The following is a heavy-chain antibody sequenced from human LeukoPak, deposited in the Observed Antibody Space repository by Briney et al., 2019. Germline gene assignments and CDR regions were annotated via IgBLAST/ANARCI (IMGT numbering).Heavy chain of an antibody. D-gene: IGHD3-22*01. CDR2: IKQDGSEK. CDR3: ARGGRAYYDSSGYDYYFDY. CDR1: GFTFSSYW. Sequence: TGGSLRLSCAASGFTFSSYWMSWVRQAPGKGLEWVANIKQDGSEKYYVDSVKGRFTISRDNAKNSLYLQMNSLRAEDTAVYYCARGGRAYYDSSGYDYYFDYWGQGTLVTVSS. J-gene: IGHJ4*02. V-gene: IGHV3-7*01.